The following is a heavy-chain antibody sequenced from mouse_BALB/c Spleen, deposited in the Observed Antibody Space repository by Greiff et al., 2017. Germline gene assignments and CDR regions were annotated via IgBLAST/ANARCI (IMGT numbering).Heavy chain of an antibody. J-gene: IGHJ4*01. CDR3: AREDYNAMDY. CDR2: ISSGSSTI. D-gene: IGHD2-12*01. Sequence: EVKVVESGGGLVQPGGSRKLSCAASGFTFSSFGMHWVRQAPEKGLEWVAYISSGSSTIYYADTVKGRFTISRDNPKNTLFLQMTSLRSEDTAMYYCAREDYNAMDYWGQGTSVTVSS. V-gene: IGHV5-17*02. CDR1: GFTFSSFG.